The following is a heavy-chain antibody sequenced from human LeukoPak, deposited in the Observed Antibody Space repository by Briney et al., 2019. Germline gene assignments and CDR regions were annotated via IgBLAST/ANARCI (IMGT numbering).Heavy chain of an antibody. CDR1: GGSISSYY. CDR2: IYISGST. V-gene: IGHV4-4*07. Sequence: PSETLSLTCTVSGGSISSYYWSWIRQPAGKGLEWIGRIYISGSTNYNPSLKSRVTMSVDTSKNQFSLKPSSVTAADTAVYYRARVASSWAGFDYWGQGTLVTVSS. D-gene: IGHD6-13*01. CDR3: ARVASSWAGFDY. J-gene: IGHJ4*02.